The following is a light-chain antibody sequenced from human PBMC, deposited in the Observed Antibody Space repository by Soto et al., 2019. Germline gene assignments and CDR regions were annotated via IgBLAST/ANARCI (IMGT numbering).Light chain of an antibody. CDR1: QSVSGD. CDR2: GAS. V-gene: IGKV3-15*01. CDR3: PQYNDWLQT. Sequence: EIIMTQSPATLSVSPGETATLSCRASQSVSGDLAWYQLRPGQAPRLLIYGASTRATGVPDRFSGSGSGTEFTLTIRGLQSEDFAVYSCPQYNDWLQTFGQGTRVEIK. J-gene: IGKJ1*01.